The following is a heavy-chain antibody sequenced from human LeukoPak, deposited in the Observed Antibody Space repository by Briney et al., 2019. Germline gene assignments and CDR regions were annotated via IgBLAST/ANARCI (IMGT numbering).Heavy chain of an antibody. Sequence: GGSLRLFCAASGFKFSSYSMNWVRQAPGKGLEWVSSISSSSSYIYYADSVKGRFTISRDNAKNSLYLQMNSLRAEDTAVYYCARDGLIGYEDEEYYFDYWGQGTLVTVSS. CDR2: ISSSSSYI. V-gene: IGHV3-21*01. J-gene: IGHJ4*02. D-gene: IGHD5-12*01. CDR3: ARDGLIGYEDEEYYFDY. CDR1: GFKFSSYS.